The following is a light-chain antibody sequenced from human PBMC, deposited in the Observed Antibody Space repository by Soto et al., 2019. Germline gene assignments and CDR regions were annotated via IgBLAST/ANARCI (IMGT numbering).Light chain of an antibody. CDR1: QSISNN. Sequence: VSAGEXATLPCTPSQSISNNLAWYQQKPGQAPRLLIYGASTRATGIPARFSGSGSGTEFTLTISSLQSEDFAVYYCQQYNNWPPWTFGQGTKVDIK. V-gene: IGKV3-15*01. CDR2: GAS. CDR3: QQYNNWPPWT. J-gene: IGKJ1*01.